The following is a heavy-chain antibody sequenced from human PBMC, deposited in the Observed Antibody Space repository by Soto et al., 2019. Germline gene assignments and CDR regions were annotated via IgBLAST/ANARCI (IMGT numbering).Heavy chain of an antibody. CDR1: GYSFTTYW. D-gene: IGHD3-16*01. Sequence: PGESLKISCKGSGYSFTTYWLGWVRQMPGKGLEWMGIIYPRDSDTKYSPSFQGQVTISADKSISTAYLHWSSLKASDTAMYYCAMHYGQQDAFDIWGQGTMVTVSS. CDR2: IYPRDSDT. J-gene: IGHJ3*02. CDR3: AMHYGQQDAFDI. V-gene: IGHV5-51*01.